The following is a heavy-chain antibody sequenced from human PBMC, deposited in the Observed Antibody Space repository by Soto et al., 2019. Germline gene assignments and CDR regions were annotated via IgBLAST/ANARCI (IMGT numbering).Heavy chain of an antibody. D-gene: IGHD2-2*01. V-gene: IGHV3-53*01. J-gene: IGHJ4*02. CDR3: ATGGSRYYFDY. CDR2: IYSGGST. CDR1: GFTVSSNY. Sequence: EVPLVESGGGLIQPGGSLRLSCAASGFTVSSNYMSWVRQAPGKGLEWVSLIYSGGSTFYADSVKGRFTISRDNSNNTLYLQMNSLRAEDTAVYYCATGGSRYYFDYWGQGILVTVSS.